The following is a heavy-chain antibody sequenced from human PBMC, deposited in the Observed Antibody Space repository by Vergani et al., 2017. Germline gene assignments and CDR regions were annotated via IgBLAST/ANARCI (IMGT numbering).Heavy chain of an antibody. CDR1: GFSFSSHA. D-gene: IGHD3-10*01. CDR3: AKAGSVTSGSLQYNFYMDV. J-gene: IGHJ6*03. Sequence: VQLVESGGGLVKPGGSLRVSCAASGFSFSSHAIHWVRQAPGKGLEWVAVISNDGSKKYYADSVKGRFTISRDNSKNTLDLQMNSLRTQDTAVYYCAKAGSVTSGSLQYNFYMDVWGKGTTVTVS. V-gene: IGHV3-30*18. CDR2: ISNDGSKK.